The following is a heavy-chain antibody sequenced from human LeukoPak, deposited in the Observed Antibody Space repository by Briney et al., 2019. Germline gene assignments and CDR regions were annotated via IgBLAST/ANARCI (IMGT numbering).Heavy chain of an antibody. J-gene: IGHJ5*02. CDR2: INHSGST. CDR1: GGSFSGYY. Sequence: SETLSLTCAVYGGSFSGYYWSWIRQPPGKGLEWIGEINHSGSTNYNPSLKSRVTISVDTSKNQFSLKLSPVTAADTAVYYCARASGITGTKGPFDPWGQGTLVTVSS. CDR3: ARASGITGTKGPFDP. D-gene: IGHD1-7*01. V-gene: IGHV4-34*01.